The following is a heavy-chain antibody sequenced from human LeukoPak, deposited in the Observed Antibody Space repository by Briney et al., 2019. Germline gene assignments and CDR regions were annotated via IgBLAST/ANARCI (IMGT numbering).Heavy chain of an antibody. D-gene: IGHD5-18*01. J-gene: IGHJ4*02. CDR2: IYYSGST. CDR1: GGSISSYY. Sequence: SETLSLTCTVSGGSISSYYWSWVPQPPGKGLEWIGYIYYSGSTNYNPSLKSRVTISVDTSKNQFSLKVSSVTAADTAVYYCARDRWLGYWGQGTLVTVSS. CDR3: ARDRWLGY. V-gene: IGHV4-59*01.